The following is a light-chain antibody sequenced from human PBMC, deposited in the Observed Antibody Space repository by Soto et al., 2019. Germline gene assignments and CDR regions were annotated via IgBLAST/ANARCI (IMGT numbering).Light chain of an antibody. CDR2: KAS. J-gene: IGKJ1*01. V-gene: IGKV1-5*03. Sequence: DIQMTQSPSTLSASVGDRVTITCRASQSISSWLAWYQQKPGKAPKLLIYKASSLESGVPSRFSGSGSGTEFTLTISSLQPDDFATYYCHQYNSYSRTFGQGTKVDI. CDR3: HQYNSYSRT. CDR1: QSISSW.